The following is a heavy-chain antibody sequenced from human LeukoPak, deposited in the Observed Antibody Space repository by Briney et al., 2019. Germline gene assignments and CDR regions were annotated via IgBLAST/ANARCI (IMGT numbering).Heavy chain of an antibody. CDR2: ISGSGGST. D-gene: IGHD6-13*01. J-gene: IGHJ4*02. CDR3: AKDPTVRLSIAAAGRIQFDY. CDR1: GFTFSSYA. Sequence: GGSLRLSCAASGFTFSSYAMSWVRQAPGKGLEWVSAISGSGGSTYYADSVKGRFTISRDNSKNTLYLQMNSLRAEDTAIYYCAKDPTVRLSIAAAGRIQFDYWGQGTLVTVSS. V-gene: IGHV3-23*01.